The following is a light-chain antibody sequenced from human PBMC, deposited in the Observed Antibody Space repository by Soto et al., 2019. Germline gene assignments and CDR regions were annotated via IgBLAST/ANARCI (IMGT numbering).Light chain of an antibody. Sequence: QSGLTQPASVSGSPGQSITISCTGTSSDVGGYNYVSWYQQHPGKAPKLMIYEVSNRPSGVSNRFSGSKSGNTASLTISGLHAEDEADYSCSSYTRSSTGVFGTGTQVTVL. CDR2: EVS. V-gene: IGLV2-14*01. CDR3: SSYTRSSTGV. CDR1: SSDVGGYNY. J-gene: IGLJ1*01.